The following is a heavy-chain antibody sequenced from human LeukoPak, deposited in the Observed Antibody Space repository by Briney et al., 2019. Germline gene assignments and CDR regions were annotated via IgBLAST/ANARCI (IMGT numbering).Heavy chain of an antibody. J-gene: IGHJ3*02. Sequence: SETLSLTCTVSSDSMSDYYWSWIRQPVGKGLEWIGRIFTSGNTKYNPSFQSRVTMSVDTSRKQISLKLTSVTAADTAMYYCGRDGGRTSSDAVETWGQGTMVIVSS. CDR2: IFTSGNT. CDR1: SDSMSDYY. CDR3: GRDGGRTSSDAVET. V-gene: IGHV4-4*07. D-gene: IGHD2-2*01.